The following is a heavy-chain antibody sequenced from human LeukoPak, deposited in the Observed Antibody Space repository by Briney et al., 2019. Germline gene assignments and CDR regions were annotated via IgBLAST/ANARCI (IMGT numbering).Heavy chain of an antibody. CDR3: ARESSGYFY. J-gene: IGHJ4*02. CDR2: ISSSSSSFR. D-gene: IGHD3-22*01. Sequence: GGSLRLSCAASGFNFSSYSMNWVRQAPGKGLEWVSSISSSSSSFRYYADSVKGRFTISRDNAKNSLYLQMNSLRAEDTAVYYCARESSGYFYWGQGTLVTVSS. CDR1: GFNFSSYS. V-gene: IGHV3-21*01.